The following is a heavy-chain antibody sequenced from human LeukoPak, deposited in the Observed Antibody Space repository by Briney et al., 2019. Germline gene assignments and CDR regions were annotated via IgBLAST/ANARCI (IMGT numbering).Heavy chain of an antibody. D-gene: IGHD5-18*01. CDR1: GGSISSSSYY. J-gene: IGHJ4*02. V-gene: IGHV4-39*01. Sequence: KSSETLSLTCTVSGGSISSSSYYWGWIRQPPGKGLEWIGSIYYSGTTYYNPSLKSRVTISVDTSKNQFSLKLSSVTAADTAVYYCARRGGRSYGLYYLDYWGQGTLVTVSS. CDR3: ARRGGRSYGLYYLDY. CDR2: IYYSGTT.